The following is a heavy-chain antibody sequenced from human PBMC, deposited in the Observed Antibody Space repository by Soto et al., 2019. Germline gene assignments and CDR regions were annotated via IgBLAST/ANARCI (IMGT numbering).Heavy chain of an antibody. CDR1: GFTFNNYA. J-gene: IGHJ4*02. CDR3: AKGRGGSGSLTPRVDF. D-gene: IGHD3-10*01. CDR2: ISGGGDTT. V-gene: IGHV3-23*01. Sequence: EVQLLESGGGLVQPGGSLRLSCAASGFTFNNYAMTWVRQAPWKGLEWVSAISGGGDTTSYADSVKGRFTVSRDGSKNTLYLQMSSLRAEDTALNHCAKGRGGSGSLTPRVDFWGQGTLVTVSS.